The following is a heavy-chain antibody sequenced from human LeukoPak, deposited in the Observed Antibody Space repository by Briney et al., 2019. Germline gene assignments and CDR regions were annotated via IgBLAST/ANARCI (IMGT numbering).Heavy chain of an antibody. J-gene: IGHJ4*02. D-gene: IGHD5-18*01. CDR1: GFNFSTYA. V-gene: IGHV3-23*01. CDR3: AKDSLGYGSSFDY. CDR2: VSGSSINT. Sequence: GGTLRLSCAASGFNFSTYAMSWVRQAPGKGLEWVSTVSGSSINTFYTDFVKGRFTISRDNSKNTLYLQMNSLRAEDTAVYYCAKDSLGYGSSFDYWGQGTLVTVSS.